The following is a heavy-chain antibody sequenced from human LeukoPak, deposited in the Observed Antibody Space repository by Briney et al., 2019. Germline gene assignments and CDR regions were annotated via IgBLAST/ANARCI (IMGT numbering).Heavy chain of an antibody. CDR2: INPNRGGT. CDR3: ARSCGGDAFDI. J-gene: IGHJ3*02. V-gene: IGHV1-2*02. Sequence: ASVKVSCTASGYTFTGYYMHWVRQAPGQGLEWMGWINPNRGGTNYAQKFQGRVTMTRVTSMSTAYMELSRLRSDDTAVYYCARSCGGDAFDIWGQGTMVTVSS. CDR1: GYTFTGYY.